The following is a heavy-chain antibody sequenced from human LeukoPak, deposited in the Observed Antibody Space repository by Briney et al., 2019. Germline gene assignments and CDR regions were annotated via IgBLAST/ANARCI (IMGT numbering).Heavy chain of an antibody. Sequence: GGSLRLSCAASGFTFSSYSMNWVRQAPGKGLEWVSSISSSSSYIYYADSVKGRFTISRDNAKNSLYLQMNSLRAEDTAVYYCAVLPRIVVVPDWGQGTLVTVSS. D-gene: IGHD2-2*01. CDR2: ISSSSSYI. J-gene: IGHJ4*02. V-gene: IGHV3-21*01. CDR1: GFTFSSYS. CDR3: AVLPRIVVVPD.